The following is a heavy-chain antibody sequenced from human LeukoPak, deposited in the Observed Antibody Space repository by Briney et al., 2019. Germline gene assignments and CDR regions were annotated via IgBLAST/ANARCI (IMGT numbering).Heavy chain of an antibody. Sequence: PSETLSLTCTVSGGSISSYYWSWIRQPPGKGLEWIWYIYYSGSTNHNPSLKSRVTISVDTSKNQFSLKLSSVTAADTAVYYCARAHYYYYMDAWGKGTTVTVSS. CDR2: IYYSGST. J-gene: IGHJ6*03. V-gene: IGHV4-59*01. CDR1: GGSISSYY. CDR3: ARAHYYYYMDA.